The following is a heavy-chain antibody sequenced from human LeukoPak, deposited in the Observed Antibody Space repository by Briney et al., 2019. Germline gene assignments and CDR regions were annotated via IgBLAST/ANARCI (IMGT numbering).Heavy chain of an antibody. V-gene: IGHV3-33*01. J-gene: IGHJ4*02. CDR2: IWYDGSNK. CDR3: ASRSLAVTGIPDY. CDR1: GFTFSNYG. D-gene: IGHD6-19*01. Sequence: GSLRLFCAASGFTFSNYGMHWVRQAPGKGLEWVAVIWYDGSNKYYADSVKGRFTLSRDNSKNTLYLQMTSMRAEDTAVYYCASRSLAVTGIPDYWGQGTLVTVSS.